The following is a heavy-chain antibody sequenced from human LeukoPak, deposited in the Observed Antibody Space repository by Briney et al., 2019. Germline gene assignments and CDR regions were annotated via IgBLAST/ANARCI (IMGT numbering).Heavy chain of an antibody. CDR2: FSRSGPDT. CDR1: GFPFGSSA. D-gene: IGHD6-13*01. Sequence: GGPLDLSFAASGFPFGSSAMSWVRPAPGKGPEGVSTFSRSGPDTYYADSVKGRFTIFRDNSKNTLYLQMNSLSAEDTAVYYCAKGSLGSWYYFDYWGQGTLVTVSS. V-gene: IGHV3-23*01. CDR3: AKGSLGSWYYFDY. J-gene: IGHJ4*02.